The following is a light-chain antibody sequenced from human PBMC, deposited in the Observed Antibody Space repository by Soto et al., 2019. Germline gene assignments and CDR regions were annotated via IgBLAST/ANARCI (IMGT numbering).Light chain of an antibody. Sequence: EIQMTQSPSILSACVGDGVTIXCRASQSIRSYVSWSQQKPGKARKHLIYAASSLQRGVPSRFSGSGSGTDFTRTISSLQPEDFATYYGQQSYSTPQTFGQGTKVDIK. CDR3: QQSYSTPQT. CDR1: QSIRSY. V-gene: IGKV1-39*01. CDR2: AAS. J-gene: IGKJ1*01.